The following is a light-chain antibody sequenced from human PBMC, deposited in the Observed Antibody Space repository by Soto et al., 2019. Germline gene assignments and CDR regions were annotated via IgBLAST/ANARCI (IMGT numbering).Light chain of an antibody. CDR1: QSVSSY. V-gene: IGKV3-11*01. Sequence: EIVLTQSPATLSLSPGERATLSCRASQSVSSYLAWNQHKPGQAPRLRLYDASNRATDIPPKFSGSGSGTGFTLTINSLEPEDLAVYYCQQRSNWRRTFGQGTKLEIK. CDR3: QQRSNWRRT. J-gene: IGKJ2*01. CDR2: DAS.